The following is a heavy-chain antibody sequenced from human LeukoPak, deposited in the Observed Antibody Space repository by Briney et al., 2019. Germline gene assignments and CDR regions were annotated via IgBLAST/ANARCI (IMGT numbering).Heavy chain of an antibody. CDR1: GGSVSSGSYY. V-gene: IGHV4-61*01. D-gene: IGHD3-9*01. CDR3: ARGNFDWLPLSNGYFDY. CDR2: IYYSGST. Sequence: SETLSLTCTVSGGSVSSGSYYWSWIRQPPGKGLEWIGYIYYSGSTNYNPSPKSRVTISVDTSKNQFSLKLSSVTAADTAVYYCARGNFDWLPLSNGYFDYWGQGTLVTVSS. J-gene: IGHJ4*02.